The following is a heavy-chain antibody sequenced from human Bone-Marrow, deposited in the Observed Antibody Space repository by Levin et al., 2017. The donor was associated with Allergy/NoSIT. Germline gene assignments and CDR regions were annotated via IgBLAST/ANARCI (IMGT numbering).Heavy chain of an antibody. CDR1: GSTFASYG. CDR2: ISGYNDDT. J-gene: IGHJ6*02. Sequence: GGSLRLSCKSYGSTFASYGISWVRQAPGQGLEWLGWISGYNDDTNYVQKFQGRVTLTTDRSMKTAFLELRSLRSDDTAVYYCARDLPQLSAPTDAADGMDVWGQGTTVTVSS. V-gene: IGHV1-18*01. D-gene: IGHD6-25*01. CDR3: ARDLPQLSAPTDAADGMDV.